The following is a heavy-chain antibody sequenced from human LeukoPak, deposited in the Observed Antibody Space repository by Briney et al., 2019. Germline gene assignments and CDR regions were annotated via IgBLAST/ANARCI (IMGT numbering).Heavy chain of an antibody. D-gene: IGHD1-26*01. V-gene: IGHV3-64*01. CDR2: ISNNGGST. Sequence: GGSLRLSCAASGFTFSSYSMHWVRQAPGKGLEYVSSISNNGGSTYYANSAKGRFTISRDNSKNTLYLQMGSLRVEDMAVYYCARVYSGGYYDYWGQGTLVTVSS. CDR1: GFTFSSYS. J-gene: IGHJ4*02. CDR3: ARVYSGGYYDY.